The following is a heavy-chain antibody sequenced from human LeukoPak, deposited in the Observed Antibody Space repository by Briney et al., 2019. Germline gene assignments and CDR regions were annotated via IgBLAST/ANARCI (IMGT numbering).Heavy chain of an antibody. CDR2: IYYSGST. V-gene: IGHV4-59*01. Sequence: SETLSLTCTVSGGSISSYYWSWIRQPPGKGLEWIGYIYYSGSTNYNPSLKSRVTISVDTSKNQFSLKLTSVPAGTPAVYSCGRRGYSRRFDYWGQGTLVTASS. CDR3: GRRGYSRRFDY. CDR1: GGSISSYY. J-gene: IGHJ4*02. D-gene: IGHD6-13*01.